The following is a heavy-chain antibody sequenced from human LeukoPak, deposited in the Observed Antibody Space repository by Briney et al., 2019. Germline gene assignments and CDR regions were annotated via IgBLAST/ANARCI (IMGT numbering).Heavy chain of an antibody. J-gene: IGHJ6*01. V-gene: IGHV1-2*02. Sequence: ASVKVSCKASGYTFTGHYMHWVRQAPGQGLEWMGVINPSGGGTHYAQKFQGRVTMTRDTSISTAYMDLSRLRSDDTAVYYCARDNRILERLLHHGLFCLFARGEGAPVTLSS. CDR3: ARDNRILERLLHHGLFCLFA. D-gene: IGHD3-3*01. CDR1: GYTFTGHY. CDR2: INPSGGGT.